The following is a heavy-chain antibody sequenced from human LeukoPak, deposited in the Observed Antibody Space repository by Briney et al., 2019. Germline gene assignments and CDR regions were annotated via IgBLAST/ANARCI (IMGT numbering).Heavy chain of an antibody. CDR3: ATAMAGNDWYFDL. Sequence: PSETLSLTCTVSRGSISSYYWSWIRQPPGKGLEWIGYISYSGTTIYNPSLNSRVAISVDTSKNHFSLKLTSATAADTAVYYCATAMAGNDWYFDLWGRGTLVTVSS. CDR1: RGSISSYY. CDR2: ISYSGTT. J-gene: IGHJ2*01. V-gene: IGHV4-59*08. D-gene: IGHD5-18*01.